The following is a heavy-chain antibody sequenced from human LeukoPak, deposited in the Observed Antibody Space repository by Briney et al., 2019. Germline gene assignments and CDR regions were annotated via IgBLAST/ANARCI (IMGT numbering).Heavy chain of an antibody. D-gene: IGHD3-10*01. CDR3: AKGGPGASGLLWFGAH. CDR1: GFTFSSYG. CDR2: IRYDGSNK. J-gene: IGHJ4*02. V-gene: IGHV3-30*02. Sequence: GGSLRLSCAASGFTFSSYGMHWVRQAPGKGLEWVAFIRYDGSNKYYADSVKGRFTISRDNSKNTLYLQMNSLRAEDTAVYYCAKGGPGASGLLWFGAHWGQGTLVTVSS.